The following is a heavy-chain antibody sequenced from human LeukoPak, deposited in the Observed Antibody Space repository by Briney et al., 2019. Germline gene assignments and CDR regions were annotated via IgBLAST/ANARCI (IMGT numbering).Heavy chain of an antibody. V-gene: IGHV3-11*01. D-gene: IGHD3-22*01. CDR1: AFTLINYY. CDR2: IIIAGSSI. Sequence: GGSLRLSCAVSAFTLINYYMGCIRQAPGKWRGWDSYIIIAGSSIHYVDSVKGPFTISRDHAKKSLYLHMTHLLRDDTGVYYCARGSNGYCFQYWGQGTLVTVSS. J-gene: IGHJ1*01. CDR3: ARGSNGYCFQY.